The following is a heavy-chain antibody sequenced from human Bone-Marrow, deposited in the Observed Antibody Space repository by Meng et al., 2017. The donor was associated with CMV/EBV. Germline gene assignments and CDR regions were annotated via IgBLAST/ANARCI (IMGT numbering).Heavy chain of an antibody. CDR2: MNPNSANT. CDR1: GYTFTSYD. D-gene: IGHD3-10*01. J-gene: IGHJ4*02. Sequence: ASGKVSCKASGYTFTSYDINWVRQATGQGLEWMGWMNPNSANTGYAQKFQGRVTMTRNTSISTAYMELSSLKSEDTAVYYCAIGFPMVRGVIPPLEFDYWGQGTLVTVSS. CDR3: AIGFPMVRGVIPPLEFDY. V-gene: IGHV1-8*01.